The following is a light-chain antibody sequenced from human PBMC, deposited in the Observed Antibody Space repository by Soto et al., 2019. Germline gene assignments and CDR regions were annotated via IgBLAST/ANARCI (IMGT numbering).Light chain of an antibody. V-gene: IGKV1-6*01. J-gene: IGKJ1*01. CDR3: LQDYNYPLT. Sequence: AIQMTQSPSSLSASVGDRVTITCRASQGIRNDLGWYQQKPGKAPKLLIYAASSLQSGVPSRFGGSGSVTDFTLTISRLQPEDFATYYYLQDYNYPLTFGQGTKVDIK. CDR1: QGIRND. CDR2: AAS.